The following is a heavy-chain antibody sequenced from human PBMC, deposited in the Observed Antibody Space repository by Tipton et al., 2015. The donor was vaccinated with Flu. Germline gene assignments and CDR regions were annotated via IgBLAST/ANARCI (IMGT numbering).Heavy chain of an antibody. Sequence: AASGFTFSSYAMSWVRQAPGKGLEWVSSIVGGSSTYTYYADSVKGRFTISRDNARNSLYLHLNSLRAEDTAVYYCARGITKVIDCWGRGTLVTVSS. D-gene: IGHD2-21*01. CDR2: IVGGSSTYT. CDR1: GFTFSSYA. CDR3: ARGITKVIDC. V-gene: IGHV3-21*01. J-gene: IGHJ4*02.